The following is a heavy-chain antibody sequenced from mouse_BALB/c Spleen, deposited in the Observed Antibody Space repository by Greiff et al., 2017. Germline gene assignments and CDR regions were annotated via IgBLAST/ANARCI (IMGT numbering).Heavy chain of an antibody. D-gene: IGHD2-2*01. CDR3: ARSGGYDDWFAY. CDR1: GFTFSSFG. Sequence: EVQRVESGGGLVQPGGSRKLSCAASGFTFSSFGMHWVRQAPEKGLEWVAYISSGSSTIYYADTVKGRFTISRDNPKNTLFLQMTSLRSEDTAMYYCARSGGYDDWFAYWGQGTLVTVSA. J-gene: IGHJ3*01. V-gene: IGHV5-17*02. CDR2: ISSGSSTI.